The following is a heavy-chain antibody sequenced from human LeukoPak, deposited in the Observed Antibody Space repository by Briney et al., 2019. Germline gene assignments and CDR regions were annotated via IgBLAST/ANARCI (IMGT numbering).Heavy chain of an antibody. D-gene: IGHD2-2*01. CDR1: GFSFTDAW. CDR3: ARIFRYQLVDYYALDV. Sequence: GGSLRLSCAASGFSFTDAWMSWVRQAPGKGLEWVSAISSNSAYIYYADSVKGRFTISRDNAKSSVSLQMNSLRDDDTAVYYCARIFRYQLVDYYALDVWGQGTTVTVSS. CDR2: ISSNSAYI. V-gene: IGHV3-21*01. J-gene: IGHJ6*02.